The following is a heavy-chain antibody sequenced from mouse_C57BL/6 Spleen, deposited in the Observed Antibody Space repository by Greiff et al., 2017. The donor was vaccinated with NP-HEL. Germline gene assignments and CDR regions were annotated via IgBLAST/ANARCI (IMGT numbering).Heavy chain of an antibody. CDR3: ARQGYYYGSRDY. CDR1: GYTFTDYY. Sequence: EVQLVESGPVLVKPGASVKMSCKASGYTFTDYYMNWVKQSHGKSLEWIGVINPYNGGTSYNQKFKGKATLTVDKSSSTAYMELNSLTSEDSAVYYCARQGYYYGSRDYWGQGTTLTVSS. J-gene: IGHJ2*01. CDR2: INPYNGGT. D-gene: IGHD1-1*01. V-gene: IGHV1-19*01.